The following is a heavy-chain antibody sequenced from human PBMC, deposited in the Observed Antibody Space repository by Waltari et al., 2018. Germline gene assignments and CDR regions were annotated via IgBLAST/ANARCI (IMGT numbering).Heavy chain of an antibody. J-gene: IGHJ5*02. CDR2: TYYRSKWYN. CDR3: ARDTGTSRLDRGAGYDP. CDR1: GDTVSNNRAA. D-gene: IGHD1-7*01. V-gene: IGHV6-1*01. Sequence: QVQLQQSGPRLVEPSQTLSVTCAISGDTVSNNRAAWTWIWPSPPEGLEWLGRTYYRSKWYNDYAPSMKSRISINADTSKNHFSLQLTSVTPDDTAIYYCARDTGTSRLDRGAGYDPWGQGTLVTVSS.